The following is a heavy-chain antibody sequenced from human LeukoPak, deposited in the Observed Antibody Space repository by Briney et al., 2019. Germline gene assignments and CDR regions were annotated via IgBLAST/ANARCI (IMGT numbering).Heavy chain of an antibody. D-gene: IGHD3-22*01. CDR2: ISYDGSNK. J-gene: IGHJ6*03. CDR3: ARDSNYDSSGYLPYYYYYMDV. Sequence: GGSLRLSCAVSGFTFSSYGMHWVRQAPGKGLEWVAVISYDGSNKYYADSVKGRFTISRDNSKNTLYLQMNSLRAEDTAVYYCARDSNYDSSGYLPYYYYYMDVWGKGTTVTVSS. V-gene: IGHV3-30*19. CDR1: GFTFSSYG.